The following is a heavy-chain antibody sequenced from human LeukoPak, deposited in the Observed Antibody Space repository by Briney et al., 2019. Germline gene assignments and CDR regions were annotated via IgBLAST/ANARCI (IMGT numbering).Heavy chain of an antibody. Sequence: GGSLRLSCAASGFTFSSYAMSWVRQAPGKGLEWVSAISGSGGSTYYADSVKGRFTISRDNSKNTLYLQMNSLRAEDTAVHYCAKDLAIAVAGNGYFDYWGQGTLVTVSS. CDR2: ISGSGGST. CDR3: AKDLAIAVAGNGYFDY. V-gene: IGHV3-23*01. CDR1: GFTFSSYA. J-gene: IGHJ4*02. D-gene: IGHD6-19*01.